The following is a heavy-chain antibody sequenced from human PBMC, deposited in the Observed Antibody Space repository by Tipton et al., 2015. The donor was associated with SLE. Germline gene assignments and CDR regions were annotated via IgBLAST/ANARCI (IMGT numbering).Heavy chain of an antibody. CDR3: ARLHGYSYGLNWFDP. Sequence: GLVKPSETLSLTCTVSGGSVSSSSKYWAWIRQPPGKGLEWIGSIYYTGTTTYYNLFLKSRVTMSVDTSKNQFSLRLTSVIAADTAVYYCARLHGYSYGLNWFDPWGQGTLISVSS. V-gene: IGHV4-39*07. D-gene: IGHD5-18*01. J-gene: IGHJ5*02. CDR1: GGSVSSSSKY. CDR2: IYYTGTTT.